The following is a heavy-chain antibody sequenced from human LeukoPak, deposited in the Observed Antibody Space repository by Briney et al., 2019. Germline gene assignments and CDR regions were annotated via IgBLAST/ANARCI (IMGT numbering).Heavy chain of an antibody. CDR2: INWNGGST. Sequence: GGSLRLSCTASGFTFDDYGMTWVRQAPGKGLEWVSGINWNGGSTGYADSVKGRFTISRDNAKNSLYLQMNSLRDGDTALYYCAREITIGYNSSWYPGYWGQGTLVTVSS. J-gene: IGHJ4*02. CDR1: GFTFDDYG. V-gene: IGHV3-20*04. CDR3: AREITIGYNSSWYPGY. D-gene: IGHD6-13*01.